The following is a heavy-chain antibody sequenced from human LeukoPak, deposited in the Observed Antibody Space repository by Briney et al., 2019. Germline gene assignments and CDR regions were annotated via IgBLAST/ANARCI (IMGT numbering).Heavy chain of an antibody. J-gene: IGHJ4*02. CDR1: GYIFTNYA. CDR3: ARAVSVTTPYFDY. CDR2: INPYNGNT. D-gene: IGHD4-17*01. V-gene: IGHV1-18*01. Sequence: ASVKVSCKASGYIFTNYAIHWVRQAPGQGLEWMGWINPYNGNTNYAQKFQGRVTMTTVTSTSTAYMEVTNLRSDDTAVYYFARAVSVTTPYFDYWGQGSLVTVSS.